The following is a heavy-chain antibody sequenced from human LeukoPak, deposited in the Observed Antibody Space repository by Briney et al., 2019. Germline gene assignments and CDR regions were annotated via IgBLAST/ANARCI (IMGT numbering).Heavy chain of an antibody. Sequence: SETLSLTCTVSGGSISSYYWSWIRQPPGKGLEWIGYIYYSGSTNYNPSLKSRVTISVDTSRNQFSLKLSSVTAADTAVYYCARRGGLWFGGNWFDPWGQGTLVTVSS. CDR1: GGSISSYY. J-gene: IGHJ5*02. V-gene: IGHV4-59*01. D-gene: IGHD3-10*01. CDR2: IYYSGST. CDR3: ARRGGLWFGGNWFDP.